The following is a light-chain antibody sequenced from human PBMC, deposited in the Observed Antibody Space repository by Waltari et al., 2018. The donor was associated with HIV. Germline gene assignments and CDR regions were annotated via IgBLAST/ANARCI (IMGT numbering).Light chain of an antibody. J-gene: IGKJ3*01. V-gene: IGKV2-24*01. CDR2: KIS. CDR3: QQSYSHPVT. Sequence: EIVLTQTPLSPPVTLGQPASISCRSSQSLVHTDGDTYLSWLHQRPGQPPRLLIYKISNRFSGVPDRFSGSGAGTYFTLTINSVQPEDVATYYCQQSYSHPVTFGPGTKLDIK. CDR1: QSLVHTDGDTY.